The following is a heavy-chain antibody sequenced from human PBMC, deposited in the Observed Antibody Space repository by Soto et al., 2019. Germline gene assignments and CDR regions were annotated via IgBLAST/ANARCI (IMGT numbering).Heavy chain of an antibody. CDR1: GFTFSSYA. V-gene: IGHV3-30-3*01. Sequence: QVQLVESGGGVVQPGRSLRLSCAASGFTFSSYAMHWVRQAPGKGLEWVAVISYDGSNKYYADSVKGRFTISRDNSKNTMYLQMNSLRAEDTTVYYCARDTTTVVTPYYFDYWGQGTLVTVSS. J-gene: IGHJ4*02. CDR2: ISYDGSNK. D-gene: IGHD4-17*01. CDR3: ARDTTTVVTPYYFDY.